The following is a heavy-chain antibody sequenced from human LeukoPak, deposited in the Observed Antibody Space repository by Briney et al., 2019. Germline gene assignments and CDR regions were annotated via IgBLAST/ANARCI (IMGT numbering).Heavy chain of an antibody. CDR2: ISGSGDNT. Sequence: GGTLRLSCAASGFIFSSYVLSWVRQAPGKGLEWVSAISGSGDNTYYADSVKGRFTISRDNSKNTLYLQMNSLGPEDTAMYYCAKVRVVFNWNYAYYFDYWGQGTLVTVSS. CDR3: AKVRVVFNWNYAYYFDY. J-gene: IGHJ4*02. D-gene: IGHD1-7*01. V-gene: IGHV3-23*01. CDR1: GFIFSSYV.